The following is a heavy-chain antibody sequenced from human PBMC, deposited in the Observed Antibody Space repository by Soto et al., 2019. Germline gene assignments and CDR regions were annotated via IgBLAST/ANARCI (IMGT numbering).Heavy chain of an antibody. CDR1: GGSISSSSYY. J-gene: IGHJ6*02. Sequence: SETLSLTCTVSGGSISSSSYYWGWIRQPPGKGLEWIGSIYYSGSTYYNPSLKSRVTISVDTSKNQFSLKLSSVTAADTAVYYCARGEYSSSSRGDDYYYYGMDVWGQGTTVT. CDR2: IYYSGST. D-gene: IGHD6-6*01. V-gene: IGHV4-39*01. CDR3: ARGEYSSSSRGDDYYYYGMDV.